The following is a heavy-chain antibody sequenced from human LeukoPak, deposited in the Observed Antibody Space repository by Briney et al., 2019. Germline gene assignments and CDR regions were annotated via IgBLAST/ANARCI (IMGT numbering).Heavy chain of an antibody. V-gene: IGHV4-59*01. Sequence: SETLFLTCTVSGGSISSYYWSWIRQPPGKGLEWIGYIYYSGSTNYNPSLKSRVTISVDTSKNQFSLKLSSVTAADTAVCYCARTQQDYDFWSGPSWYFDYWGQGTLVTVSS. D-gene: IGHD3-3*01. CDR3: ARTQQDYDFWSGPSWYFDY. CDR1: GGSISSYY. J-gene: IGHJ4*02. CDR2: IYYSGST.